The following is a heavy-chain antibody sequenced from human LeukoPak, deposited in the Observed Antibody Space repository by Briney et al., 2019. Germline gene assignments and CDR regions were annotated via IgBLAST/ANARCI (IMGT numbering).Heavy chain of an antibody. D-gene: IGHD3-10*01. V-gene: IGHV3-23*01. CDR1: GFTFSSYA. CDR2: ISGSGGST. J-gene: IGHJ5*02. CDR3: AKDQSSTLWFGELLGNDWFDP. Sequence: PGGSLRLSCAASGFTFSSYAMSWVRQAPGKGLEWVSAISGSGGSTYYADSVKGRFTISRDNSKNTLYLQMNSLRAEDTAVYYCAKDQSSTLWFGELLGNDWFDPWGQGTLVTVSS.